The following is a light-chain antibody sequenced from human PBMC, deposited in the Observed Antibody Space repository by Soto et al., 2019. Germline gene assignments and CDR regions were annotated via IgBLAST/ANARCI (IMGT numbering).Light chain of an antibody. V-gene: IGLV1-47*01. CDR2: RNN. CDR1: SSNIGSNY. J-gene: IGLJ2*01. Sequence: QSVLTQPPSASGTPGQRVTISCSGSSSNIGSNYVYWYQQLPGTAPKLLIYRNNQRPSGVPDRFSGSKSGTSASLAISGLRSEDEADYYCAAWDDILSGVVFGGGNKLTVL. CDR3: AAWDDILSGVV.